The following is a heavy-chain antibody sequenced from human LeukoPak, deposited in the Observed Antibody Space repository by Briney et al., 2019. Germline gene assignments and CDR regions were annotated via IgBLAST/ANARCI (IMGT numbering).Heavy chain of an antibody. J-gene: IGHJ4*02. V-gene: IGHV1-2*02. CDR3: ARDVGRLAVAGSG. CDR2: INPNRGGT. D-gene: IGHD6-19*01. CDR1: GYTFTGYY. Sequence: ASVKVSCKASGYTFTGYYMHWVRQAPGQGLEWMGWINPNRGGTNYAQKFQGRVTMTRDTSISTAYMELSRLRSDDTAVYCCARDVGRLAVAGSGWGQGTLVTVSS.